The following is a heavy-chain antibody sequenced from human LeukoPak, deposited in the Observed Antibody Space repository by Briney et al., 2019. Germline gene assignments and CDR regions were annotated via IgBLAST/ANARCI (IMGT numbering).Heavy chain of an antibody. CDR2: IIPIFGTA. CDR1: GGTFSSYA. D-gene: IGHD6-19*01. J-gene: IGHJ4*02. Sequence: SVKVSCKASGGTFSSYAISWVRQAPGQGLEWMGGIIPIFGTANYAQKFQGRVTITADESASTAYMELGSLRSEDTAVYYCARDGAVAGTAIDYWGQGTLVTVSS. V-gene: IGHV1-69*01. CDR3: ARDGAVAGTAIDY.